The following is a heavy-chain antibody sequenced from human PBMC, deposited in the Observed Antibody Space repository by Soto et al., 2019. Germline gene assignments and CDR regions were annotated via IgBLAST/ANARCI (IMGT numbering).Heavy chain of an antibody. CDR1: GGSVSSGSYY. J-gene: IGHJ6*02. CDR3: ARDRHYGSGSYYDHRGMDV. Sequence: SETLSLTCTVSGGSVSSGSYYWSWIRQPPGKGLEGMGYIYYSGSTNYNPSLKSRVTISVDTSKNQFSLKLSSVPAADTAVYYCARDRHYGSGSYYDHRGMDVWGQGTTVTVSS. D-gene: IGHD3-10*01. CDR2: IYYSGST. V-gene: IGHV4-61*01.